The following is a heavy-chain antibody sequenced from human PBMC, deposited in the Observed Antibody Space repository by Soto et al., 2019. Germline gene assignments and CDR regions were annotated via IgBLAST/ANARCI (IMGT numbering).Heavy chain of an antibody. CDR1: GFTFSSYG. D-gene: IGHD1-1*01. Sequence: GGSLRLSCAASGFTFSSYGMHWVRQAPGKGLEWVAVIWYDGSNKYYADSVKGRFTISRDNSKNTLYLQMNSLRAEDTAVYYCARLWWNDPLTPRNIDVWGKGTTVTGSS. V-gene: IGHV3-33*01. CDR2: IWYDGSNK. CDR3: ARLWWNDPLTPRNIDV. J-gene: IGHJ6*03.